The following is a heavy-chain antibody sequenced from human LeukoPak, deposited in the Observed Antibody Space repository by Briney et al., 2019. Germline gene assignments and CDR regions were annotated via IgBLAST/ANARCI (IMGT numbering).Heavy chain of an antibody. D-gene: IGHD3-10*01. CDR2: ISAYNGHT. Sequence: ASVKVSCKASGYTFNSNGISWVRQAPGQGLEWMGWISAYNGHTNYAQKFQGRVTFTSDDSTSTAYMELSSLRSEDTAVYYCTGNYYGSGSYADFDYWGQGTLVTVSS. CDR1: GYTFNSNG. V-gene: IGHV1-18*01. J-gene: IGHJ4*02. CDR3: TGNYYGSGSYADFDY.